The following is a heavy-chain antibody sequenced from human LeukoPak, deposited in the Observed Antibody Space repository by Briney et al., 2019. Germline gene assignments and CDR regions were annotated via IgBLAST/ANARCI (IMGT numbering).Heavy chain of an antibody. CDR1: GFTFSTYG. Sequence: GGSLRLSCAASGFTFSTYGMHWVRQAPGKGLEWVAVIWYDGSNKYYADSVKDRFTVSRDNSKNTLYLQMNSLRAEDTAVYYCVRQYYDILTGYWYYFDYWGQGTLVTVSS. V-gene: IGHV3-33*01. J-gene: IGHJ4*02. CDR2: IWYDGSNK. D-gene: IGHD3-9*01. CDR3: VRQYYDILTGYWYYFDY.